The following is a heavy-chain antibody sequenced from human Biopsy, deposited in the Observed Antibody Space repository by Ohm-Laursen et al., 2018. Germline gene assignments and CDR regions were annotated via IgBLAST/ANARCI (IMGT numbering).Heavy chain of an antibody. CDR2: IDPKSGGT. D-gene: IGHD3-3*01. V-gene: IGHV1-2*02. CDR3: ARELGDFWGGGQFDF. Sequence: ASVKVSCNASAYSFGDHRIHWVRQAPGQGLEWMGWIDPKSGGTNYAQKFQGRATMTRDTSISTTYMELRGLTSDDTAVFYCARELGDFWGGGQFDFWGQGTLVTVSS. J-gene: IGHJ5*01. CDR1: AYSFGDHR.